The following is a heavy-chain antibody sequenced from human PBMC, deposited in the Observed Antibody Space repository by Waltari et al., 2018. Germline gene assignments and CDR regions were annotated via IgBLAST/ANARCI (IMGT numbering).Heavy chain of an antibody. CDR1: GGSFSGYY. D-gene: IGHD3-10*01. J-gene: IGHJ6*02. V-gene: IGHV4-34*04. CDR2: INHSGST. Sequence: QVQLQQWGAGLLKPSETLSLTCAVYGGSFSGYYWSWIRQPPGKGLEWLGEINHSGSTNNSQSLKSRGTRSVDTSKNQFSLKLSSVTAADTAVYYGARGYDYYGSGSYYRASYYDYGMDVWGQGTTVTVSS. CDR3: ARGYDYYGSGSYYRASYYDYGMDV.